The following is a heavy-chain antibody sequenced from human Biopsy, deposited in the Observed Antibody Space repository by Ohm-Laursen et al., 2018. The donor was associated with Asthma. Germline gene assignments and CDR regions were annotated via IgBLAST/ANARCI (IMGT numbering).Heavy chain of an antibody. V-gene: IGHV1-2*06. CDR3: ARDRGYCSGGTCPSWFDP. Sequence: AASVKVSCKSPGYTFTDYSIHWVRQAPGQGLEWMGRINPNSGDTKYAQRFQGRVTVTRDRSISTAYMELSRLRSDDTAVYYCARDRGYCSGGTCPSWFDPWGQGTLVIVSS. CDR1: GYTFTDYS. J-gene: IGHJ5*02. CDR2: INPNSGDT. D-gene: IGHD2-15*01.